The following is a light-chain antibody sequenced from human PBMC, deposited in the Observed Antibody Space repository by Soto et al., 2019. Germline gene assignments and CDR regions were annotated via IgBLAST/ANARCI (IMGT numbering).Light chain of an antibody. V-gene: IGLV2-14*01. CDR2: EVS. CDR1: SSDVGGYNY. CDR3: NSYAGTSYV. J-gene: IGLJ1*01. Sequence: QSVLTQPASVSGSPGQSITISCTGTSSDVGGYNYVSWYQQHPGKAPKLMIYEVSNRPSGVSNRFSGSKSGNTASLTISGLQDEDEADYYCNSYAGTSYVFGTGTKVTAL.